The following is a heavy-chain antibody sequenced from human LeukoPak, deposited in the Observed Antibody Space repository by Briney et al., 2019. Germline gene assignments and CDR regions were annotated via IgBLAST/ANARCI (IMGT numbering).Heavy chain of an antibody. J-gene: IGHJ4*02. CDR2: ISRSGGST. CDR1: GFTFSSYA. CDR3: ERTYCYDSSGGY. V-gene: IGHV3-23*01. Sequence: GGSLRLSCAASGFTFSSYAMSWVRQAPGKGLEWVSAISRSGGSTYYADSVKGRFTISRDNSKNTHYLQMNSLRAEDTARYYCERTYCYDSSGGYWGQGKLVTVSS. D-gene: IGHD3-22*01.